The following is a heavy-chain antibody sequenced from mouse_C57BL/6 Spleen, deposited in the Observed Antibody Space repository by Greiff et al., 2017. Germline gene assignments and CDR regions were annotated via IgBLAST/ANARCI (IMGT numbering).Heavy chain of an antibody. CDR1: GFNIKDDY. D-gene: IGHD1-1*01. J-gene: IGHJ4*01. CDR3: TSFITTVVEARDY. Sequence: EVQLQQSGAELVRPGASVKLSCTASGFNIKDDYMHWVKQRPEQGLEWIGWIDPENGDTEYASKFQGKATITADTSSNTAYLQLSSLTSEDTAVYYCTSFITTVVEARDYWGQGTSVTVSS. V-gene: IGHV14-4*01. CDR2: IDPENGDT.